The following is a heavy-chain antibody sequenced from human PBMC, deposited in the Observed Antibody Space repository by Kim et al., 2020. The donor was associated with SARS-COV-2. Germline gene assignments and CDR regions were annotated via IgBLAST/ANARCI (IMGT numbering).Heavy chain of an antibody. Sequence: GGSLRLSCAASGFTFSSYAMSWVRQAPGKGLEWVSAISGSGGSTYYADSVKGRFTISRDNSKNTLYLQMNSLRAEDTAVYYCAKERITMVRGVRGAFDIWGQGTMVTVSS. V-gene: IGHV3-23*01. CDR3: AKERITMVRGVRGAFDI. CDR1: GFTFSSYA. D-gene: IGHD3-10*01. CDR2: ISGSGGST. J-gene: IGHJ3*02.